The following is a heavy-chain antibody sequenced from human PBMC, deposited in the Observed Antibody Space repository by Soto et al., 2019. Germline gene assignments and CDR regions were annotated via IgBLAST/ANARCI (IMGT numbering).Heavy chain of an antibody. CDR2: INHSGST. Sequence: SETLSLTCAVYGGPFSGYYWSWIRQPPGKGLEWIGEINHSGSTNYNPSLKSRVTISVDTSKNQFSLKLSSVTAADTAVYYCATEMATPTAIWGQGTMVTVSS. V-gene: IGHV4-34*01. J-gene: IGHJ3*02. D-gene: IGHD5-12*01. CDR3: ATEMATPTAI. CDR1: GGPFSGYY.